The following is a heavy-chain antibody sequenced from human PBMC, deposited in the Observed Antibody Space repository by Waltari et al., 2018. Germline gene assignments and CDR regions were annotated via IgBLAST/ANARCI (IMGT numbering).Heavy chain of an antibody. D-gene: IGHD6-13*01. J-gene: IGHJ3*02. V-gene: IGHV4-39*07. CDR3: AREVGGSSWSTTPRGDAFDI. Sequence: QLQLRESGPGLLKPSETLSLTCSVSGDSIGSGYYYWGWIRQAPGKGLEWIGSIDFAGSTYYHPSLKSRLTISVDTSKNQFSLRLSSVTAADTAVYYCAREVGGSSWSTTPRGDAFDIWGQGTMVTVSS. CDR1: GDSIGSGYYY. CDR2: IDFAGST.